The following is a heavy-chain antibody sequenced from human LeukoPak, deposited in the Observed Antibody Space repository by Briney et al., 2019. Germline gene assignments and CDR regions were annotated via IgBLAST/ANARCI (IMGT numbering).Heavy chain of an antibody. D-gene: IGHD3-22*01. CDR2: INPNSGGT. CDR1: GYTFTGYY. Sequence: ASVKVSCKASGYTFTGYYMLWVRQAPGQGLEWMGWINPNSGGTHYAQKFQGRVTMTRDTSTSTAYMELSRLRSDDTAVYYCAREANDSSGYYPKHDAFDIWGQGTMVTLSS. J-gene: IGHJ3*02. V-gene: IGHV1-2*02. CDR3: AREANDSSGYYPKHDAFDI.